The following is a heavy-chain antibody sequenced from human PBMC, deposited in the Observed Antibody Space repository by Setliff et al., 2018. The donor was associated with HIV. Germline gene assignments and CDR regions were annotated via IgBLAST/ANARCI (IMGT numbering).Heavy chain of an antibody. V-gene: IGHV4-31*03. D-gene: IGHD6-13*01. J-gene: IGHJ4*02. Sequence: PSETLSLTCTVSGGSISSGGYYWSWIRQLSGKGLEWIGYIYYSGSTYYNPSLKSRVTISVDTSKNQFSLKLSSVTAADTAFYFCARERAALHYFDYWGRGTLVTVS. CDR3: ARERAALHYFDY. CDR1: GGSISSGGYY. CDR2: IYYSGST.